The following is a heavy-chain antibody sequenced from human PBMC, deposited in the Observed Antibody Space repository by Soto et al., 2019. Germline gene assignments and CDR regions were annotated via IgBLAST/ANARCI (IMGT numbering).Heavy chain of an antibody. V-gene: IGHV1-18*01. Sequence: ASVKVSCKASGYTFTIYGISGVRQAPGQGLEWMGWISAYNGNTNYAQKLQGRVTMTTDTSTSTAYMELRSLRSDDTAVYYCARVDIVVVVAADWGQGTLVTAPQ. J-gene: IGHJ4*02. CDR3: ARVDIVVVVAAD. CDR2: ISAYNGNT. CDR1: GYTFTIYG. D-gene: IGHD2-15*01.